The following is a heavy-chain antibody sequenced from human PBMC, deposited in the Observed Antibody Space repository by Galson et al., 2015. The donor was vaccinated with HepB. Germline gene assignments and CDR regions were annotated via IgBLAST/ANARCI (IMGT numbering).Heavy chain of an antibody. CDR2: INTSGGST. D-gene: IGHD3-16*01. CDR1: GYTFTTFY. Sequence: SVKVSCKASGYTFTTFYIHWVRQAPGQGLEWMGLINTSGGSTSYAQKFQGRVTMTRDTSTSTVYMELSSLRSEDTAVYYCARKDYELLDVWGKGTTVTVSS. CDR3: ARKDYELLDV. J-gene: IGHJ6*04. V-gene: IGHV1-46*01.